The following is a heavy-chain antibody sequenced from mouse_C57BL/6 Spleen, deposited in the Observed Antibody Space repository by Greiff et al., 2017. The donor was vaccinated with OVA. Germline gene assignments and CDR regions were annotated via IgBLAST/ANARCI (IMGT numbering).Heavy chain of an antibody. CDR1: GYTFTSYW. CDR3: ARKDGDWFAY. D-gene: IGHD2-3*01. Sequence: VQLQQPGAELVMPGASVKLSCKASGYTFTSYWMHWVKQRPGQGLEWIGEIDPSDSNTNYNQKFKGKSTLTVDKSSSTAYMQLSSLTSEDSAVYYCARKDGDWFAYWGQGTLVTVSA. J-gene: IGHJ3*01. V-gene: IGHV1-69*01. CDR2: IDPSDSNT.